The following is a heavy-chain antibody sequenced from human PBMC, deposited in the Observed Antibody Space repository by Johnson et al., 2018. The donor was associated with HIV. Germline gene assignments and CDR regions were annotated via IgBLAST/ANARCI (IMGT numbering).Heavy chain of an antibody. J-gene: IGHJ3*02. V-gene: IGHV3-30*04. D-gene: IGHD1-26*01. CDR2: ISNDGRNK. Sequence: QVQLVESGGGVVQPARSLRLSCAASGFTFSSYSMHWVRQAPGKGLEWVAGISNDGRNKYYADSVKGRFTISRDNSKTTLYLQMNSLRAEDTAVYYCASGLGILWATRSAFDIWGQGTMVTVSS. CDR1: GFTFSSYS. CDR3: ASGLGILWATRSAFDI.